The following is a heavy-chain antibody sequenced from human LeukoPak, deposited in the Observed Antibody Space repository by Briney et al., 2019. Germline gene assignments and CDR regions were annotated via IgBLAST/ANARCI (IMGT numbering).Heavy chain of an antibody. Sequence: SETLSLTCTVSGGSISSYYWSWIRLPAGKGLEWIGRIYTSGSTNYNPSLKSRVTMSVDTSKNQFSLKLSSVTAADTAVYYCARVAAAGRYYYYYMDVWGKGTTVTVSS. CDR1: GGSISSYY. V-gene: IGHV4-4*07. D-gene: IGHD6-13*01. CDR2: IYTSGST. CDR3: ARVAAAGRYYYYYMDV. J-gene: IGHJ6*03.